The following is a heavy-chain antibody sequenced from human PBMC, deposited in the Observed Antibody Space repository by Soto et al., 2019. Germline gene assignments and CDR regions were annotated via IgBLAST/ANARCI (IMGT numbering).Heavy chain of an antibody. D-gene: IGHD3-22*01. J-gene: IGHJ4*01. CDR3: ITDSYSTMIVVRFVY. V-gene: IGHV3-15*07. Sequence: PGGSLKLSCTASGFTFSKAGINWVRHAPGKGLEWVGRIKSKTDGGTTDFAAPVRGRFAISRDDSKNMVYLQMNSLKTEDTGIYYCITDSYSTMIVVRFVYWGHGTLVTVSS. CDR1: GFTFSKAG. CDR2: IKSKTDGGTT.